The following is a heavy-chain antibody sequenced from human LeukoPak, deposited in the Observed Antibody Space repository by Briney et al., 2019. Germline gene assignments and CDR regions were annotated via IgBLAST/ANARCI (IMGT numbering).Heavy chain of an antibody. CDR3: ARDNYYGSGSYPYYFDY. D-gene: IGHD3-10*01. J-gene: IGHJ4*02. V-gene: IGHV3-53*01. CDR2: IYSGGST. CDR1: GFTVSSNY. Sequence: GGSLRLSCAASGFTVSSNYMSWVRQAPGKGLEWVSVIYSGGSTYYADSVKGRFTISRDNSKNTLYLQMNSLRAEDTAVYYCARDNYYGSGSYPYYFDYWGQGTLDTVSS.